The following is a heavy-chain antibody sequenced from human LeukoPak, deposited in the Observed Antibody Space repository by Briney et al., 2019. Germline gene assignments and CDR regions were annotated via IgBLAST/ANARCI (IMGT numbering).Heavy chain of an antibody. CDR2: IRYDGSNK. CDR1: AFTFSSYG. J-gene: IGHJ6*03. D-gene: IGHD2/OR15-2a*01. V-gene: IGHV3-30*02. CDR3: AKAAAQYYYSYFYYMDV. Sequence: GGSLRLSCAASAFTFSSYGMHWVRQAPGKGLEWVAFIRYDGSNKYYADSVKGRFTISRDNSKNTLYLQMNSLRVGDTAVYYCAKAAAQYYYSYFYYMDVWGKGTTVTVSS.